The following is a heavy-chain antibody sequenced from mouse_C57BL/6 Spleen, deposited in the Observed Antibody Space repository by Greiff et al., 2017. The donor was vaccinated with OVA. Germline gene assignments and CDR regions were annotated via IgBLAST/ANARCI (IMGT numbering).Heavy chain of an antibody. CDR2: INPNTGGT. J-gene: IGHJ3*01. D-gene: IGHD2-3*01. V-gene: IGHV1-26*01. Sequence: EVQLQQSGPELVKPGASVKISCKASGYTFTDYYMNWVKQSHGKSLEWIGDINPNTGGTSSHQKFKGKGTLTVDKSYSTAYMELRRLTSEDSAVYYCARGGLLRWAWFAYWGQGTLVTVSA. CDR1: GYTFTDYY. CDR3: ARGGLLRWAWFAY.